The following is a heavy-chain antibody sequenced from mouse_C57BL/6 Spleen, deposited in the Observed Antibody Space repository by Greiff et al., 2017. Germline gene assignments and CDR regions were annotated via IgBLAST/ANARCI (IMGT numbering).Heavy chain of an antibody. CDR1: GFNIKNTY. V-gene: IGHV14-3*01. J-gene: IGHJ4*01. Sequence: VQLQQSVAELVRPGASVKLSCTASGFNIKNTYMHWVKQRPEQGLEWIGRIDPANGNTKYDPKFQGQATITADTASNTAYLQLSSLTSEDTAIYYCASATRVPYYAIDYWGQGTSVTVSS. CDR2: IDPANGNT. CDR3: ASATRVPYYAIDY. D-gene: IGHD2-1*01.